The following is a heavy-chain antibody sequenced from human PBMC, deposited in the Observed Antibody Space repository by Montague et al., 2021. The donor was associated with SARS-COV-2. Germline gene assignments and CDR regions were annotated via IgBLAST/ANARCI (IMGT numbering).Heavy chain of an antibody. Sequence: SETLSLTCTVSGDSISCSNCYWGWIRQPPGKGLDWIGSIYYSGSTXYNPSLKSRLTISIDTSKNHFSLKLSSVTAADTAVYYCARHRRDGVDSLYNCFDPWGQGTLVTVSS. D-gene: IGHD5-12*01. V-gene: IGHV4-39*01. J-gene: IGHJ5*02. CDR2: IYYSGST. CDR1: GDSISCSNCY. CDR3: ARHRRDGVDSLYNCFDP.